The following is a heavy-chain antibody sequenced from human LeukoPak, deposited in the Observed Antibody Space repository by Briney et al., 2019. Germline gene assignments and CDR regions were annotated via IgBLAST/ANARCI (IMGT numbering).Heavy chain of an antibody. CDR2: INHSGST. CDR1: GGSFSGYY. V-gene: IGHV4-34*01. J-gene: IGHJ4*02. Sequence: SETLSLTCAVYGGSFSGYYWSWIRQPPGKGLEWIGEINHSGSTNYNPSLKSRVTISVDTSKNQFSLKLSSVTAADTAVYYCARLGGATSPFGYWGQGTLVTVSS. CDR3: ARLGGATSPFGY. D-gene: IGHD1-26*01.